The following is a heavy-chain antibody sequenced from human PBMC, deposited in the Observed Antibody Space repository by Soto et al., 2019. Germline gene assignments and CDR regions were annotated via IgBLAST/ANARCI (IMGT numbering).Heavy chain of an antibody. V-gene: IGHV3-53*01. J-gene: IGHJ4*02. CDR1: GFTVSSNY. Sequence: GGSLRLSCAASGFTVSSNYMSWVRQAPGKGLEWVSVIYSGGSTYYADSVKGRFTISRDNSKNTLYLQMNSLRAEDTAVYYCARMTLVWELYFDYWGQGTLVTVSS. CDR2: IYSGGST. D-gene: IGHD3-16*01. CDR3: ARMTLVWELYFDY.